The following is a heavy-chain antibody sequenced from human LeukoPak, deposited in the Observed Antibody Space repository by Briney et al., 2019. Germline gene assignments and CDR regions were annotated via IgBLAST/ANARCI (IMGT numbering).Heavy chain of an antibody. J-gene: IGHJ4*02. CDR3: ANTGITIFGVVLDLDY. CDR2: IRYDGSNK. V-gene: IGHV3-30*02. CDR1: GFTFSSYG. Sequence: GGSLRLSCAASGFTFSSYGMHWVRQAPGKGLEWVAFIRYDGSNKYYADSVKGRFTISRDNSKNTLYLQMNSLRAEDTAVYYCANTGITIFGVVLDLDYWGQGTLVTVSS. D-gene: IGHD3-3*01.